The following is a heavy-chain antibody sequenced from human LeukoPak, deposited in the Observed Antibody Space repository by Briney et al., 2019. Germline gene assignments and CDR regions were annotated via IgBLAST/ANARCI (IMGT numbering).Heavy chain of an antibody. V-gene: IGHV1-2*06. CDR1: GYTFTGYH. J-gene: IGHJ5*02. Sequence: ASVKVSCKASGYTFTGYHMHWVRQAPGQGLEWMGRINPNSGGTNYAQKFQGRVTMTRDTSISTAYMELSRLGSDDTAVYYCARSHRIAVAGMGWFDPWGQGTLVTVSS. CDR2: INPNSGGT. D-gene: IGHD6-19*01. CDR3: ARSHRIAVAGMGWFDP.